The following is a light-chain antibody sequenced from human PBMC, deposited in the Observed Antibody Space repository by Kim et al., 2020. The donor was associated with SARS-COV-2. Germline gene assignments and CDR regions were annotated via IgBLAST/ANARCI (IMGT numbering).Light chain of an antibody. CDR3: QSYDSSLGLV. V-gene: IGLV1-40*01. Sequence: SVLTQPPSVSGAPGQRVTISCTGSSSNIGAGYDVHWYQQLPGTAPKLLIYGNSNRPSGVPDRFSGSKSGTSASLAITGLQAEDEADYYCQSYDSSLGLVFGGGTKLTVL. J-gene: IGLJ3*02. CDR1: SSNIGAGYD. CDR2: GNS.